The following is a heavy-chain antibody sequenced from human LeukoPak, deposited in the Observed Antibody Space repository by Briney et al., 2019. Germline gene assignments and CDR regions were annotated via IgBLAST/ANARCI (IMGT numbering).Heavy chain of an antibody. CDR2: ISAYNGNT. Sequence: ASVKVSCKASGYTFTSYGISWVRQAPGQGLEWMGWISAYNGNTNYAQKLQGRVTMTTDTSTSTAYMELRSLRSDDTAVYFCARRTTFYDSSGYYYVQDYWGQGTLVTVSS. J-gene: IGHJ4*02. CDR3: ARRTTFYDSSGYYYVQDY. CDR1: GYTFTSYG. D-gene: IGHD3-22*01. V-gene: IGHV1-18*01.